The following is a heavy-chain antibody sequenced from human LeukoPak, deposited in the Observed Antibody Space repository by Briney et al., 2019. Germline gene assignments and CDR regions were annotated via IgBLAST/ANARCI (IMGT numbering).Heavy chain of an antibody. CDR3: AKPRGPTDYYYYYGMDV. Sequence: GGSLRLSCAASGFTFTNFAMKWVRQAPGKGLEWDADISGGGERTFYADSVKGRFTISRDNSKNTLYLQMNSLRAEDTAVYYCAKPRGPTDYYYYYGMDVWGQGTTVTVSS. V-gene: IGHV3-23*01. J-gene: IGHJ6*02. CDR1: GFTFTNFA. CDR2: ISGGGERT.